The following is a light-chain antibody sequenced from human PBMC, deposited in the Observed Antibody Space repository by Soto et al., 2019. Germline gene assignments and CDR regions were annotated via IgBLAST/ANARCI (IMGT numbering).Light chain of an antibody. Sequence: DIQMTQSPSTLSASVGDRVTISCRASQSIGSWLALYQQKPGKAPTLLIYAASNLQSGVPSRFRGSRSGTEFTLTVSSLQPEDFATYYCLQDHDDSWTFGQGTKVDIK. J-gene: IGKJ1*01. CDR2: AAS. V-gene: IGKV1-5*01. CDR3: LQDHDDSWT. CDR1: QSIGSW.